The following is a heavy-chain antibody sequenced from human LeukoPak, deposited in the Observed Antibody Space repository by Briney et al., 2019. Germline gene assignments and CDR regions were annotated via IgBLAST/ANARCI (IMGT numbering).Heavy chain of an antibody. CDR1: GGSISSGSYY. V-gene: IGHV4-39*07. J-gene: IGHJ4*02. Sequence: SETLSLTCTVSGGSISSGSYYWGWIRQPPGKGLEWIGSIYYSGSTYYNPSLKSRVTISVDTSKNQFSLKLSSVTAADTAVYYCASTSTWSYSIAVAEHWIYFDYWGQGTLVTVSS. CDR2: IYYSGST. D-gene: IGHD6-19*01. CDR3: ASTSTWSYSIAVAEHWIYFDY.